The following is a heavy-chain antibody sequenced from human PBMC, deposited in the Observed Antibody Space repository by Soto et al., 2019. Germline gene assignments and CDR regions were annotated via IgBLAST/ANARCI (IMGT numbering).Heavy chain of an antibody. D-gene: IGHD3-22*01. CDR2: TYHSGRT. CDR1: GDSISSGDYY. Sequence: QVHLQESGPGLVEPSQTLSLTCTVSGDSISSGDYYWSWIRQSPDKGLEWIGYTYHSGRTYYKPSLKSRVTISADTSKNQSSLKLSSVTAADTAVYYCARRHYYDSSGYADALDIWGQGTSVTVSS. J-gene: IGHJ3*02. CDR3: ARRHYYDSSGYADALDI. V-gene: IGHV4-30-4*01.